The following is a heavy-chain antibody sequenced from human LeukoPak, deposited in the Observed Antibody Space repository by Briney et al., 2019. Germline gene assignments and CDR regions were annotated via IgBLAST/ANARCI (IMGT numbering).Heavy chain of an antibody. Sequence: ASVKVSCKASGYTFTSYGISWVRQAPGQGLEWMGWISAYNGNTNYAQKLQGRVTMTTDTSTSTAYMELRSLRSDDTAVYYCAKRKYDILTGYYPFDYWGQGTLVTVSS. CDR1: GYTFTSYG. J-gene: IGHJ4*02. V-gene: IGHV1-18*01. D-gene: IGHD3-9*01. CDR3: AKRKYDILTGYYPFDY. CDR2: ISAYNGNT.